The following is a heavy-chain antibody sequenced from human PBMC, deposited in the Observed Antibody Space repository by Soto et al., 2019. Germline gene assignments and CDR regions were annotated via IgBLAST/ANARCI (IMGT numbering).Heavy chain of an antibody. CDR3: ARDRERGYSYGYFDY. CDR2: IYYSGST. Sequence: GKGLEWIGYIYYSGSTYYNPSLKSRVTISVDTSKNQFSLKLSSVTAADTAVYYCARDRERGYSYGYFDYWGQGTLVTVSS. J-gene: IGHJ4*02. V-gene: IGHV4-30-4*01. D-gene: IGHD5-18*01.